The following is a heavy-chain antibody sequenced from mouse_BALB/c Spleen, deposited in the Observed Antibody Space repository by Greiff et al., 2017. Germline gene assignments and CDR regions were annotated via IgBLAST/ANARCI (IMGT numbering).Heavy chain of an antibody. V-gene: IGHV5-17*02. D-gene: IGHD4-1*01. J-gene: IGHJ3*01. Sequence: DVKLVESGGGLVQPGGSRKLSCAASGFTFSSFGMHWVRQAPEKGLEWVAYISSGSSTIYYADTVKGRFTISRDNPKNTLFLQMTSLRSEDTAMYYCARGGANWSWFAYWGQGTLVTVSA. CDR1: GFTFSSFG. CDR2: ISSGSSTI. CDR3: ARGGANWSWFAY.